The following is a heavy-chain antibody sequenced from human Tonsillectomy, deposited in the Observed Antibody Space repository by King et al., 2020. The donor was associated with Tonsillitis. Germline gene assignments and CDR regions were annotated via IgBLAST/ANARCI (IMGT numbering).Heavy chain of an antibody. V-gene: IGHV4-38-2*02. Sequence: QLQESGPGLVKPSETLSLTCAVSGYSISSSYYWGWIRQPPGKGLEWIGTIYHSGSTYYNPSLKSRVTISVDTSKNQFSLKLSSVTAADTAVYYCARDRPVGVVPAASYFDYWGQGTLVTVSS. CDR3: ARDRPVGVVPAASYFDY. J-gene: IGHJ4*02. CDR2: IYHSGST. D-gene: IGHD2-2*01. CDR1: GYSISSSYY.